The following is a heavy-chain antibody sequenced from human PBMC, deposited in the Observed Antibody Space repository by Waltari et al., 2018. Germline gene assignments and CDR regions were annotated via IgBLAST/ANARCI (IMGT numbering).Heavy chain of an antibody. CDR1: GFTFSSYG. J-gene: IGHJ5*02. Sequence: QVQLVESGGGVVQPGRSRRLSCAASGFTFSSYGMHWVRQAPGKGLEWVAVISYDGSNKYYADSVKGRFTISRDNAKNSLYLQMNSLRAEDTAVYYCARDLMVRGVNWFDPWGQGTLVTVSS. CDR3: ARDLMVRGVNWFDP. D-gene: IGHD3-10*01. CDR2: ISYDGSNK. V-gene: IGHV3-30*03.